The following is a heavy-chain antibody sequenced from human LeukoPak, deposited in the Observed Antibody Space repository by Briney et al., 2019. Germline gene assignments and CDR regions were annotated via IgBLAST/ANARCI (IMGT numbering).Heavy chain of an antibody. J-gene: IGHJ5*02. CDR3: AREQAYWFGP. Sequence: GGSLRLSCAASGFTVSNSYMTWVRQAPGKGLEWVSFIYPAGTTSYADSVKGRFTISRDSSKTTLHLQMNSLRADDTAVYYCAREQAYWFGPWGQGSLVTVSS. CDR2: IYPAGTT. V-gene: IGHV3-53*01. CDR1: GFTVSNSY.